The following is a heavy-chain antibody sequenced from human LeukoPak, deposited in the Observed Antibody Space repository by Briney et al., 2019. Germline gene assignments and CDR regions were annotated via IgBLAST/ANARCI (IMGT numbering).Heavy chain of an antibody. CDR1: GFTFSSYW. J-gene: IGHJ6*02. Sequence: GGSLRPSCAASGFTFSSYWMSWVRQAPGKGLEWVANIKQDGSEKYYVDSVKGRFTISRDNAKNSLYLQMNSLRAEDTAVYYCARDLGAGYSYGYLYYYYYGMDVWGQGTTVTVPS. CDR2: IKQDGSEK. D-gene: IGHD5-18*01. V-gene: IGHV3-7*01. CDR3: ARDLGAGYSYGYLYYYYYGMDV.